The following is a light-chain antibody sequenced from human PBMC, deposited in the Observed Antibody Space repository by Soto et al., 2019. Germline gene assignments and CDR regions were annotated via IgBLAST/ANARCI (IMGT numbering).Light chain of an antibody. J-gene: IGKJ1*01. CDR1: QSVSSN. V-gene: IGKV3-15*01. CDR3: QQYNNWRGT. Sequence: EIVMTQSPATLSVSPGERATLSCRASQSVSSNLAWYQQQPGQAPRLLIYGASTRATGIPARFSGSGSGTEFTLTISSLQSEDFAVYYCQQYNNWRGTFGQGTKVEI. CDR2: GAS.